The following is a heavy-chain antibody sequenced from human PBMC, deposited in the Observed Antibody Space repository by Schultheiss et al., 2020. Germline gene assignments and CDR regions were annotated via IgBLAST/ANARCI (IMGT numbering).Heavy chain of an antibody. CDR2: IYYSGST. CDR1: GGSFSGYY. CDR3: ARDRYFDS. J-gene: IGHJ4*02. Sequence: SQTLSLTCAVYGGSFSGYYWSWIRQLPGKGLEWIGYIYYSGSTYYNPSLKSRVTISVDTSKNQFSLKLSSVTAADTAVYYCARDRYFDSWGQGTLVTVSS. V-gene: IGHV4-31*11.